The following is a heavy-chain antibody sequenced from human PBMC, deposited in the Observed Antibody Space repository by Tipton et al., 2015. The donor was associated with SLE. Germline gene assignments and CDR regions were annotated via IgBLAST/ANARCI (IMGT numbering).Heavy chain of an antibody. CDR1: GGSISGQY. J-gene: IGHJ1*01. Sequence: TLSLTCTVSGGSISGQYWSWIRQPPGKGLEWIGFIHSSGSTKYNPSLTSRVTISLDTSKNQFSLKLSSVTAADTAVYYCARVYPNFGDYEFFQHWGQGTLVTVSS. D-gene: IGHD4-17*01. CDR2: IHSSGST. V-gene: IGHV4-4*09. CDR3: ARVYPNFGDYEFFQH.